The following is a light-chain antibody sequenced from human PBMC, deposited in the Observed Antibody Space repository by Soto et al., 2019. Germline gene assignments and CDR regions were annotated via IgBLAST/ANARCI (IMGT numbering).Light chain of an antibody. Sequence: DIVMTQSPDSLAVSLGERATINCKSSQSVLYSSNNKNYLAWYQQKPGQPPKLLIYWASTREFGVPDRFSGSGSGTEFTLTISSLQAEDVAVYYCQQYYSIPLTFSGGTKVEIK. CDR2: WAS. CDR1: QSVLYSSNNKNY. V-gene: IGKV4-1*01. J-gene: IGKJ4*01. CDR3: QQYYSIPLT.